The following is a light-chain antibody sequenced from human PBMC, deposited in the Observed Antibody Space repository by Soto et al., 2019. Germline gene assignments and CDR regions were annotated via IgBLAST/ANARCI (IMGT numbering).Light chain of an antibody. J-gene: IGKJ3*01. V-gene: IGKV3-20*01. CDR3: QQYGSSLFP. CDR1: QSVSSSY. CDR2: GAS. Sequence: EIVLTQSPGTLSLSPGERATLSCRASQSVSSSYLAWYQQKPGQAPRLLIYGASSRATGSPDRFSGSGCGTDFTLTISRLEPEDVAVDYCQQYGSSLFPFGPGTKVDI.